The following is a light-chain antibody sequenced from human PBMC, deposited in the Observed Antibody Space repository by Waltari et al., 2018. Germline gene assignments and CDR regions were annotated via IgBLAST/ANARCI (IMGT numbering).Light chain of an antibody. V-gene: IGKV3-15*01. J-gene: IGKJ2*01. Sequence: EIVMTQSPATLSVSPGERATLSCRASQSVKSNLTWYQQKPGQAPRPRIYGASTRVTAIPAGFSGSGAGTEFTITISSLQSEDSAVYFCQQYNIRPPNTFGQGTKLEIK. CDR2: GAS. CDR3: QQYNIRPPNT. CDR1: QSVKSN.